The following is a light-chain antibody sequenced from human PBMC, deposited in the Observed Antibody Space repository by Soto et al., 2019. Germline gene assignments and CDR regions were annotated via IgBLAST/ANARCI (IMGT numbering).Light chain of an antibody. CDR2: KVS. J-gene: IGKJ5*01. Sequence: VVMNQSPLALPVTLGQRASISCRSNQSLVHSDGIAYFSWFQQRPGRSPRRIIYKVSNRDSGVPARFSGSGSGTDCALKISRVEAEDVGVYYCMQGTHWPITLGQGTRLEIK. V-gene: IGKV2-30*02. CDR1: QSLVHSDGIAY. CDR3: MQGTHWPIT.